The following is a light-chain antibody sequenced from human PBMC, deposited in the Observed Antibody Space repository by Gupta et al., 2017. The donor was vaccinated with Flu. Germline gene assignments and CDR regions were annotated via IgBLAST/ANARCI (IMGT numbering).Light chain of an antibody. Sequence: SLGQSAFICCRSSRSLGGGDGHNYLIWFQQRPDQAPRRIIYKVSSRYSGVPDRFSGSGSVTDFTLKISRVEAEDGGVYYCMQATHWPCTFGQGTNVEIK. CDR2: KVS. CDR1: RSLGGGDGHNY. J-gene: IGKJ2*02. CDR3: MQATHWPCT. V-gene: IGKV2-30*01.